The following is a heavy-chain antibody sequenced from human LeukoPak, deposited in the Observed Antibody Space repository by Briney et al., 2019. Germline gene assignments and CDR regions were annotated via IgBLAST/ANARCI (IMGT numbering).Heavy chain of an antibody. D-gene: IGHD3-10*01. CDR2: IIPIFGTA. CDR1: GGTFSSYA. V-gene: IGHV1-69*05. J-gene: IGHJ4*02. Sequence: SVKVSCKASGGTFSSYAISWVRQAPGQGLEWMGGIIPIFGTANYAQKFQGRVTITTDEPTSTAYMELSSLRSEDTAVYYCARGKGVSLNYFDYWGQGTLVTVSS. CDR3: ARGKGVSLNYFDY.